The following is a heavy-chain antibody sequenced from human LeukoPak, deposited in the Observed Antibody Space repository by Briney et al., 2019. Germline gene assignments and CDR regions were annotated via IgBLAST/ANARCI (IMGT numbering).Heavy chain of an antibody. CDR3: ARYNSGSYYDYFDY. Sequence: SETLSLTCTVSGGSISSYYWSWIRQPPGKGLEWIGYIYYSGSTNYNPSLKSRVTISVDTSKNQFSLKLSSVTAADTAVYYCARYNSGSYYDYFDYWGQGTLVTVSS. J-gene: IGHJ4*02. D-gene: IGHD1-26*01. V-gene: IGHV4-59*08. CDR1: GGSISSYY. CDR2: IYYSGST.